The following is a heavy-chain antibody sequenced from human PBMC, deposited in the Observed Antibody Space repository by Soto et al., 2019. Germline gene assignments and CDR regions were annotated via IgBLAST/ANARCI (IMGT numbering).Heavy chain of an antibody. Sequence: EVQLLESGGGLVQPGGSLGLTCAASGFTFAGYVMSWVRQAPGKGLEWVSSMSGSGGGIYYADSVKGRFTISRDNSKNTLHKKMSILRADDTAVYYWAKDRRAWSSTPCYYFDGMDVWGQGTTVTVSS. CDR1: GFTFAGYV. D-gene: IGHD3-3*01. CDR3: AKDRRAWSSTPCYYFDGMDV. V-gene: IGHV3-23*01. J-gene: IGHJ6*02. CDR2: MSGSGGGI.